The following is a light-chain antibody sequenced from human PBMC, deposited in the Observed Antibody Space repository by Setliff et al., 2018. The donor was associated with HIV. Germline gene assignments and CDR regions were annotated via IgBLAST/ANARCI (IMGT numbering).Light chain of an antibody. CDR3: SSYTGGRSYV. CDR1: SSDVGAYDY. J-gene: IGLJ1*01. V-gene: IGLV2-14*01. CDR2: EVN. Sequence: QSVLTQPASVSGSPGQSITISCTGTSSDVGAYDYVSWYQQHPGKAPKLLIYEVNIRPSGISSRFSGSKSGNTASLTISGLRAEDEADYYCSSYTGGRSYVCGSGTKVTV.